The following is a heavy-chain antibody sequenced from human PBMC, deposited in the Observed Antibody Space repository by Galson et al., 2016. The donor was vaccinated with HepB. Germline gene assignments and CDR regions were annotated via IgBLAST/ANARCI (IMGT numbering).Heavy chain of an antibody. CDR3: ARVCRRGSTSCYLYYYGMDV. CDR1: GFTFSSYS. J-gene: IGHJ6*02. CDR2: ISSSSSTI. V-gene: IGHV3-48*02. D-gene: IGHD2-2*01. Sequence: SLRLSCAASGFTFSSYSMNWVRQAPGKGLEWGSHISSSSSTIHYADSVKGRFTISRDNAKNSLSLQMNSLRDEDTAVYYCARVCRRGSTSCYLYYYGMDVWGQGTTVTVSS.